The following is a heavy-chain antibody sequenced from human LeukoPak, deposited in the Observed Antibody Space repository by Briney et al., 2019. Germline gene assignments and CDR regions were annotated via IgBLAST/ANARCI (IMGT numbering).Heavy chain of an antibody. CDR2: INPGDSDT. CDR3: ARQPGAGWFDP. Sequence: GESLKISCQASGYSFTSSWIGLARQIPGKGLECMAIINPGDSDTRYSPSFQSQVTISADKAITTVYLQWGSMKASDTAMYYCARQPGAGWFDPWGQGTLVTVSS. J-gene: IGHJ5*02. V-gene: IGHV5-51*01. D-gene: IGHD2-2*01. CDR1: GYSFTSSW.